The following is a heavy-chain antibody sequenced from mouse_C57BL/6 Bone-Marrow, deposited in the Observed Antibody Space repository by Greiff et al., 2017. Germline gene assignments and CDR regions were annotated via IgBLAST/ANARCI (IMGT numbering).Heavy chain of an antibody. CDR3: EGLGTLVAPFEY. J-gene: IGHJ2*01. CDR1: GYTFTSYG. V-gene: IGHV1-81*01. CDR2: IYPRSGNT. D-gene: IGHD1-1*01. Sequence: VKLQESGAELARPGASVKLSCKASGYTFTSYGISWVKQRTGQGLEWIGEIYPRSGNTYYNEKFKGKATLTADKSSSTAYMELRSLTSEDSAVYFCEGLGTLVAPFEYWGQGTTLTVSS.